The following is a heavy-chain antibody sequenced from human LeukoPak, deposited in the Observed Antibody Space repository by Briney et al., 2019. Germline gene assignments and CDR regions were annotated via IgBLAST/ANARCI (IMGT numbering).Heavy chain of an antibody. J-gene: IGHJ5*02. CDR1: GFTFRSYS. Sequence: GGSLRLSCAASGFTFRSYSMNWVREAPGKGLDWDSSISSSSSYIYYADSVKGRFTISRDNAKNSLYLQMNSLRAEDTAVYYCARGIAAAGTNWFDPWGQGTLVTVSS. V-gene: IGHV3-21*01. CDR2: ISSSSSYI. CDR3: ARGIAAAGTNWFDP. D-gene: IGHD6-13*01.